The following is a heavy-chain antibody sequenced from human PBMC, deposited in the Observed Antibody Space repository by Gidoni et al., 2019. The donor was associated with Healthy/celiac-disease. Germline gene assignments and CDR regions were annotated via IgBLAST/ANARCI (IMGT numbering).Heavy chain of an antibody. D-gene: IGHD3-22*01. CDR1: GFTFISYG. CDR3: ARDAALYYDPASRSYYYYYGMDV. CDR2: IWYDGSNK. V-gene: IGHV3-33*01. J-gene: IGHJ6*02. Sequence: QVQLVESGGVVVQPGRSLRLSCAASGFTFISYGMHWVRQAPGKGLEWVAVIWYDGSNKYYADAVKGRFTIARDNSKNTLYLKMNSLRAEDTAVYYCARDAALYYDPASRSYYYYYGMDVWGQGTTVTVSS.